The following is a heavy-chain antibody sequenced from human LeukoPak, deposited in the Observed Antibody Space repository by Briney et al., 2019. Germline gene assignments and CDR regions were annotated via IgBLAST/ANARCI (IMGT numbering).Heavy chain of an antibody. CDR1: GFTVSSNY. J-gene: IGHJ4*02. CDR2: IKQDGSEK. D-gene: IGHD3-3*01. V-gene: IGHV3-7*01. Sequence: GGSLRLSCAASGFTVSSNYMSWVRQAPGKGLEWVANIKQDGSEKYYVDSVKGRFTISRDNAKNSLYLQMNSLRAEDTAVYYCASNYDFWSGYSFDYWGQGTLVTVSS. CDR3: ASNYDFWSGYSFDY.